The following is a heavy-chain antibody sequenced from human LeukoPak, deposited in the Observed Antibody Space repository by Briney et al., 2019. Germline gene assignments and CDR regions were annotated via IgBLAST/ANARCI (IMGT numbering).Heavy chain of an antibody. D-gene: IGHD4-17*01. CDR2: ISYDGSNK. V-gene: IGHV3-30*18. Sequence: GGSLRLSCAASGFTFSSYGMHWVRQAPGKGLEWVAVISYDGSNKYYADSVKGRFAISRDNSKNTLYLQMNSLRAEDTAVYYCAKIPYGDYYFDYWGQGTLVTVSS. J-gene: IGHJ4*02. CDR1: GFTFSSYG. CDR3: AKIPYGDYYFDY.